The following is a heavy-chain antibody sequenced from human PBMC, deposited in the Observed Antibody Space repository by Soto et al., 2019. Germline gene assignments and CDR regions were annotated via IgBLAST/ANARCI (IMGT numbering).Heavy chain of an antibody. CDR1: GFTFSSYG. CDR3: ATQGGYSPYYYYYMDV. D-gene: IGHD3-22*01. Sequence: ESGGGVVQPGRSLRLSCAASGFTFSSYGMHWVRQAPGKGLEWVAVISYDGSNKYYADSVKGRFTISRDNSKNTLYLQMNSLRAEDTAVYYCATQGGYSPYYYYYMDVWGKGTTVTVSS. V-gene: IGHV3-30*03. J-gene: IGHJ6*03. CDR2: ISYDGSNK.